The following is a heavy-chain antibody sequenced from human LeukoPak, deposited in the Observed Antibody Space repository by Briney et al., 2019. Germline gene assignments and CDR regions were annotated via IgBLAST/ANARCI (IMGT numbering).Heavy chain of an antibody. D-gene: IGHD3-22*01. J-gene: IGHJ5*02. CDR3: ARVAKSNYYDSSGYYNHNWFDP. Sequence: ASVKVSCKASGYTFTGYYMHWVRQAPGQGLEWMGWINPNSGGTNYAQKFQGRVTMTRDTSISTAYMELSRLRSDDTAVYYCARVAKSNYYDSSGYYNHNWFDPWGQGTLVIVSS. CDR2: INPNSGGT. V-gene: IGHV1-2*02. CDR1: GYTFTGYY.